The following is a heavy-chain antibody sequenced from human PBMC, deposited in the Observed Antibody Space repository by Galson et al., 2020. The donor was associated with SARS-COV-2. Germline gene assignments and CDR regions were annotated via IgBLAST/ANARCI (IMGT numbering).Heavy chain of an antibody. CDR2: IKQDGSEK. D-gene: IGHD3-10*01. CDR3: ARDLLSYGSGSYHYYGMDV. CDR1: GFTFSSYW. V-gene: IGHV3-7*01. J-gene: IGHJ6*02. Sequence: GGSLRLSCAASGFTFSSYWMSWVRQAPGKGLEWVANIKQDGSEKYYVDSVKGRFTISRDNAKNSLCLQMNSLRAEDTAVYYCARDLLSYGSGSYHYYGMDVWGQGTTVTVSS.